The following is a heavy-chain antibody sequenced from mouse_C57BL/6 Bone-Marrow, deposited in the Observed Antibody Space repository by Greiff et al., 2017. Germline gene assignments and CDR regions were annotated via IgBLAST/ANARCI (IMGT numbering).Heavy chain of an antibody. V-gene: IGHV3-8*01. CDR2: ISYSGST. D-gene: IGHD1-1*01. Sequence: EVQGVESGPGLAKPSQTLSLTCSVTGYSITSDYWNWIRKFPGNKLEYMGYISYSGSTYYNPSLKSRISITRDTSKNQYYLQLNSVTTEDTATYYCARGGTTVPSYWYFDVWGTGTTVTVSA. CDR3: ARGGTTVPSYWYFDV. CDR1: GYSITSDY. J-gene: IGHJ1*03.